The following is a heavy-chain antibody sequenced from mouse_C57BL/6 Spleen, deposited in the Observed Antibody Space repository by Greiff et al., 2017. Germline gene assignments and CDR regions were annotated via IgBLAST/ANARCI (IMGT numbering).Heavy chain of an antibody. V-gene: IGHV1-69*01. CDR1: GYTFTSYW. CDR2: IDPSDSYT. Sequence: QVQLQQSGAELVMPGASVKLSCKASGYTFTSYWMHWVKQRPGQGLEWIGEIDPSDSYTNYNQKFKGKSTLTVDKSSSTAYMQLSSLTSEDSAVYYCARRGKATEAMDYWGQGTSVTVSS. D-gene: IGHD3-2*02. CDR3: ARRGKATEAMDY. J-gene: IGHJ4*01.